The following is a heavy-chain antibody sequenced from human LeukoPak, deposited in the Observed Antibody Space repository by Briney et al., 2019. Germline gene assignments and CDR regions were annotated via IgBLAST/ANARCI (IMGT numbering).Heavy chain of an antibody. CDR2: IYYSGST. CDR3: ARQPDTVVVVAAFSFDY. D-gene: IGHD2-15*01. V-gene: IGHV4-39*01. Sequence: PSETLSLTCTVSGGSISSSSYYWGWIRQPPGKGLEWIGRIYYSGSTYYNPSLKSRVTISVDTSKNQFSLKLSSVTAVDTAVYYCARQPDTVVVVAAFSFDYWGQGTLVTVSS. J-gene: IGHJ4*02. CDR1: GGSISSSSYY.